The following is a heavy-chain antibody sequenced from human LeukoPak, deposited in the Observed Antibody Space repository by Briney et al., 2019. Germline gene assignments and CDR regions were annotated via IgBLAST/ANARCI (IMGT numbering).Heavy chain of an antibody. V-gene: IGHV4-59*01. CDR1: GGSISSYY. D-gene: IGHD5-24*01. CDR2: IYYSGST. CDR3: ARAGTRWLQFFDY. Sequence: SETLSLTCTVSGGSISSYYWSWIRQPPGKGLEWIGYIYYSGSTNYNPSLKSRVTISVDTSKNQFSLKLSSVTAADTAVYYCARAGTRWLQFFDYWGQGTLVTVSS. J-gene: IGHJ4*02.